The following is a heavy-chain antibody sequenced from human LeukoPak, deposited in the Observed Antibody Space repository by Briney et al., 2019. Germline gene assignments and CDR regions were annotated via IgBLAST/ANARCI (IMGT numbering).Heavy chain of an antibody. CDR1: GFTFSSYG. Sequence: PGRSLRLSCAASGFTFSSYGMHWVRQAPGKGLEWVAVISDDGSNKYYVDSVKGRVTISRDNSKNTLFLQMNSLRAEDTAVYYCARGSAAVYYFDFWGQGTLVTVSS. CDR2: ISDDGSNK. CDR3: ARGSAAVYYFDF. D-gene: IGHD2-2*01. V-gene: IGHV3-30*03. J-gene: IGHJ4*02.